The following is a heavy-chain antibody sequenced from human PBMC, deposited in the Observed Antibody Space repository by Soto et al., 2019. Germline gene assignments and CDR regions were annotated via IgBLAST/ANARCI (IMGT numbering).Heavy chain of an antibody. CDR1: GYSFTSYG. CDR3: ARAPGYCNSTICYIDNFDI. Sequence: ASVKVSCKASGYSFTSYGISWVLQAPGQGLEWMGWISGHNGNTNYAQKFRGRVTMTTDTSTTTAYMEVRSLRADDTAVYYCARAPGYCNSTICYIDNFDIWGQGTKVTVSS. D-gene: IGHD2-2*02. CDR2: ISGHNGNT. J-gene: IGHJ3*02. V-gene: IGHV1-18*01.